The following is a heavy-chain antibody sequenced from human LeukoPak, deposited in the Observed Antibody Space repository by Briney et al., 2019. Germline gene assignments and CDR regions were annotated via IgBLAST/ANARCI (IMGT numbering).Heavy chain of an antibody. J-gene: IGHJ3*02. CDR1: GFSLSTSGVG. Sequence: SGPTLANPTQTLTLTCTFSGFSLSTSGVGVGWIRQPPGKALEWLALIYWDDGKRYSPSLKSRLTITKDTSKNQVVLTMTNMDPVDTATYYCAHGFYGDYVVAFDIWGQGTMVTVSS. D-gene: IGHD4-17*01. CDR2: IYWDDGK. V-gene: IGHV2-5*02. CDR3: AHGFYGDYVVAFDI.